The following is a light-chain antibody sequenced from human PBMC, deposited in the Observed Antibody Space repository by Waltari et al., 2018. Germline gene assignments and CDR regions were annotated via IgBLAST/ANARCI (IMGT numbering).Light chain of an antibody. CDR2: AAS. Sequence: DIQLTQSPSFLSTSVGDRVIITCRASQGISSYLAWYQQKAGTAPPLLLSAASTVQSGGPASGSGRGAGTEGTRTISSRQPEEVATDYCQQLKSWPLTFGPGTKVDI. V-gene: IGKV1-9*01. CDR3: QQLKSWPLT. J-gene: IGKJ3*01. CDR1: QGISSY.